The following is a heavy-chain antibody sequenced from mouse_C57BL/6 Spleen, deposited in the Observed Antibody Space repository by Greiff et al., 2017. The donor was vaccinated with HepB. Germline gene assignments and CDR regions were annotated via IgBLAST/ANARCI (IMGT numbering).Heavy chain of an antibody. V-gene: IGHV1-69*01. D-gene: IGHD3-1*01. CDR1: GYTFTSYW. J-gene: IGHJ1*03. Sequence: VQLQQSGAELVMPGASVKLSCKASGYTFTSYWMHWVKQRPGQGLEWIGEIDPSDSYTNYNQKFKGKSTLTVDKSSSTAYMQLSSLTSEDSAVYYCASRAWYFDVWGTGTTVTVSS. CDR2: IDPSDSYT. CDR3: ASRAWYFDV.